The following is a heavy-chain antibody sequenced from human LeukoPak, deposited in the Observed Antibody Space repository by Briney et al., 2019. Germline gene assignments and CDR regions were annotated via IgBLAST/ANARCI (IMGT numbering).Heavy chain of an antibody. CDR2: ISDSGGTT. CDR3: ARTGTVGLIES. Sequence: GGSLRLSCAASGVTFSTYAMSWVRQTPGKGLEWVSSISDSGGTTVYADSVKGRFTISRDNSKNTLHQQMNSLRAEDTAVYYCARTGTVGLIESWGQGTLVTVSS. CDR1: GVTFSTYA. V-gene: IGHV3-23*01. D-gene: IGHD4-23*01. J-gene: IGHJ5*02.